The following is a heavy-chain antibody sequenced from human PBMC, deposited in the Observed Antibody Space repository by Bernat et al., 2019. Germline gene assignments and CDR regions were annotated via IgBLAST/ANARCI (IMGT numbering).Heavy chain of an antibody. CDR1: GFTFSDHY. V-gene: IGHV3-72*01. Sequence: EVQLVESGGGLVQPGGSLRLSCAASGFTFSDHYMDWVRQAPGKGREWVGRTRNKANSYTTEYAASVKGRFTISRDDSKNSLYLQMNSLKTEDTAVYYCARGPTDYGDYEGKYGMDVWGQGTTVTVSS. CDR2: TRNKANSYTT. CDR3: ARGPTDYGDYEGKYGMDV. D-gene: IGHD4-17*01. J-gene: IGHJ6*02.